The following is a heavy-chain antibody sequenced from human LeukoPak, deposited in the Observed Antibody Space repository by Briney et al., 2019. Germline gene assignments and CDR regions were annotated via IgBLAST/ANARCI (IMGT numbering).Heavy chain of an antibody. J-gene: IGHJ4*02. CDR3: ARDAGYNIDY. D-gene: IGHD5-24*01. V-gene: IGHV3-48*03. CDR2: ISSSGSTI. Sequence: GGSLRLSCAASGFTFSSYEMNWVRQAPGKGLEWVSYISSSGSTIYYADSVKGRFTISRHNAKNSLYLQMNSLRAEDTAVYYCARDAGYNIDYWGQGTLVTVSS. CDR1: GFTFSSYE.